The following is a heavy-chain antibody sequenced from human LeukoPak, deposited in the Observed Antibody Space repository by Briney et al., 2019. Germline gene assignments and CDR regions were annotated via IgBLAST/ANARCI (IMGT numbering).Heavy chain of an antibody. V-gene: IGHV4-39*07. Sequence: PSETLSLTCTVSGGSISSSSHYWGWIRQPPGKGLEWIGSIYYSGSTYCNPSLKSRVIISVDTSKNQFSLKLSSVTAADTAVYYCARLYDSSGRTPNWGQGTLVTVSS. CDR1: GGSISSSSHY. D-gene: IGHD3-22*01. J-gene: IGHJ4*02. CDR3: ARLYDSSGRTPN. CDR2: IYYSGST.